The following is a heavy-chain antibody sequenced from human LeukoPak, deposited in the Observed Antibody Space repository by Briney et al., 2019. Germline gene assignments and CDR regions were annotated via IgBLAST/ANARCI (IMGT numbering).Heavy chain of an antibody. J-gene: IGHJ4*02. CDR2: ISNSSSNI. D-gene: IGHD3-22*01. Sequence: GGSLRLSCAASGFTFSSYCMNWVRQAPGKGLEWVSSISNSSSNIYYADSVKGRFTISGDNAKHSLYLQMNSLRAEDTAVDYCARDYYDSSGYHYDEGDYGAQGTLVTVPS. CDR3: ARDYYDSSGYHYDEGDY. CDR1: GFTFSSYC. V-gene: IGHV3-21*01.